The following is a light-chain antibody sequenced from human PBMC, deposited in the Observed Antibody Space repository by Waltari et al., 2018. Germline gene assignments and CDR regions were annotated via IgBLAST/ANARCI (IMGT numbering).Light chain of an antibody. J-gene: IGKJ2*01. V-gene: IGKV1D-12*01. CDR2: SAS. CDR1: EVIGGV. CDR3: QQAYSFPYT. Sequence: TCRASEVIGGVVAWYQQEPGKAPKLLIYSASTLQSGVPSRFSGSGSGTDFTLTISNLQPGDFATYYCQQAYSFPYTFGQGTNLEIK.